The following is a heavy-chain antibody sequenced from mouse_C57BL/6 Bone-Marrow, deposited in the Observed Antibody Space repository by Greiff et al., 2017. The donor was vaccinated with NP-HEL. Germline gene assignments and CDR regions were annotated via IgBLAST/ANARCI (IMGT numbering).Heavy chain of an antibody. CDR2: ISSGGSYT. D-gene: IGHD2-4*01. V-gene: IGHV5-6*02. Sequence: EVKLVESGGDLVKPGGSLKLSCAASGFTFSSYGMSWVRQTPDKRLEWVATISSGGSYTYYPDSVKGRFTISRDNAKNTLYLKMSSLKSEDTAMYYCASTYDYDVAWFAYWGQGTLVTVSA. CDR3: ASTYDYDVAWFAY. J-gene: IGHJ3*01. CDR1: GFTFSSYG.